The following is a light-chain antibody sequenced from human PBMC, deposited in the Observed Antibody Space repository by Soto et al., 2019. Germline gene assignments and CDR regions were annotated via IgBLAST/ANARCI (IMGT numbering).Light chain of an antibody. J-gene: IGKJ1*01. CDR2: KAS. V-gene: IGKV1-5*03. Sequence: DIQMTQSPYTLSAYVGDRVTITCRASQRVSRWLAWYQQKPGKPPKVLIYKASSLESGVPLRFSGSGSGTEFTLTISSLQPDDWATYYCQQYESFSWTFGQGTKVEIK. CDR1: QRVSRW. CDR3: QQYESFSWT.